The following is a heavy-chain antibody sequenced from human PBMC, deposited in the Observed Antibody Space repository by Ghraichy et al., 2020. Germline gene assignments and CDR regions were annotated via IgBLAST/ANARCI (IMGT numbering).Heavy chain of an antibody. J-gene: IGHJ6*03. CDR3: AGHDNYRYFMDV. Sequence: SETLSLTCSVSGGSFSSSSYYWGWIRQPPGKGLEWIGSTFYNGATYYNPSLKSRVTISVDTSNNQFSVKVRSVTAADPAVYYCAGHDNYRYFMDVWGNGTTVTVSS. V-gene: IGHV4-39*01. CDR1: GGSFSSSSYY. CDR2: TFYNGAT. D-gene: IGHD4-11*01.